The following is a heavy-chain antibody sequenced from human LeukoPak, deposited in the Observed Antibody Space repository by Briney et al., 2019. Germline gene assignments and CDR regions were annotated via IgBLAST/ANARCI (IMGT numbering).Heavy chain of an antibody. CDR3: ARHVTGYCSGGTCPYYFDY. D-gene: IGHD2-15*01. CDR2: IYYSGST. CDR1: GGSISSYY. Sequence: PSETLSLTCTVSGGSISSYYWSWIRQPPGKGLEWIGYIYYSGSTNYNPSLKSRVTISVDTSKNQFSLKLSSVTATDTAVYYCARHVTGYCSGGTCPYYFDYWGQGTLVTVSS. V-gene: IGHV4-59*08. J-gene: IGHJ4*02.